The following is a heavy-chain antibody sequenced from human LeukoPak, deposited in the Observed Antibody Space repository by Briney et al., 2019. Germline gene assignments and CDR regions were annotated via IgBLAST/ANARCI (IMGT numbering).Heavy chain of an antibody. Sequence: GGSLRLSCAASGFTFSSYTMGWVRQAPGKGLEWVSTITTSDGNTYYADSVKGRFTVSRDNSKNTLFLQMNSQRAEDTAVYYCAKDGGLWVSAHWGDSWGRGTLVTVSS. CDR3: AKDGGLWVSAHWGDS. V-gene: IGHV3-23*01. CDR2: ITTSDGNT. J-gene: IGHJ4*02. CDR1: GFTFSSYT. D-gene: IGHD7-27*01.